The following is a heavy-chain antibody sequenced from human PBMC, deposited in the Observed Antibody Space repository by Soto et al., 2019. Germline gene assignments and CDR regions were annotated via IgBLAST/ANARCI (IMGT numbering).Heavy chain of an antibody. D-gene: IGHD3-10*01. CDR3: AKDSLLWFGEVYYYGMDV. J-gene: IGHJ6*02. Sequence: GGSLRLSCAAARFAFSNYGMHWVRQAPGKGLEWVAVISYDGSNKYYADSVKGRFTISRDNSKNTLYLQMNSLRAEDTAVYYCAKDSLLWFGEVYYYGMDVWGQGTTVTVSS. V-gene: IGHV3-30*18. CDR1: RFAFSNYG. CDR2: ISYDGSNK.